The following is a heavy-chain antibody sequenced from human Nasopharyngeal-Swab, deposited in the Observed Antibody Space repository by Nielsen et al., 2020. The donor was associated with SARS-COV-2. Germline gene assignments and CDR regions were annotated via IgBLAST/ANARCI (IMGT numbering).Heavy chain of an antibody. V-gene: IGHV3-21*01. Sequence: GGSLRLSCAASGFTFSSYSMNWVRQAPGKGLEWVSSISSSSSYIYYADSVKGRFTISRDNAKNSPYLQMNGLRAEDTAVYYCARDREVSITIFGVVNDPYYYYGMDVWGQGTTVTVSS. CDR2: ISSSSSYI. CDR3: ARDREVSITIFGVVNDPYYYYGMDV. CDR1: GFTFSSYS. D-gene: IGHD3-3*01. J-gene: IGHJ6*02.